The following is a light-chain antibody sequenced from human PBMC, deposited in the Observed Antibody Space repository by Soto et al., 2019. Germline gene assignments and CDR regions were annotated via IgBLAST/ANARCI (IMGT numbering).Light chain of an antibody. CDR2: NTN. CDR3: LLYLGGGIWV. Sequence: QTVVTQAPSFSVSPGGTVTLTCGLSSGPVFTSSYPNWYQQTPGQAPRTLIFNTNTRSSGVPDRFSGSILGDKAALTITGAQSDDDSYYYCLLYLGGGIWVFGGGTKLTGL. J-gene: IGLJ3*02. CDR1: SGPVFTSSY. V-gene: IGLV8-61*01.